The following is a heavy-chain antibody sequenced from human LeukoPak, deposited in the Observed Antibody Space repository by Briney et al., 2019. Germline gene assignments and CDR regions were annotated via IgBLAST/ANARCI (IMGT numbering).Heavy chain of an antibody. CDR2: IYYSGST. V-gene: IGHV4-39*07. CDR3: ARERKYDSNFDY. Sequence: NTSETLSLTCTVSGGSISSSSYYWGWIRQPPGKGLEWIGSIYYSGSTYYSPSLKSRVTISVDTSKNQFSLKLSSVTAADTAVYYCARERKYDSNFDYWGQGTLVTVSS. D-gene: IGHD1-1*01. CDR1: GGSISSSSYY. J-gene: IGHJ4*02.